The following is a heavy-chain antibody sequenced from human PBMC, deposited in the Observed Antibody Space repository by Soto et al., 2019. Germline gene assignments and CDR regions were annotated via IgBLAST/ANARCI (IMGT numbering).Heavy chain of an antibody. CDR3: ARTYYDFARGMDV. D-gene: IGHD3-3*01. Sequence: GASVKVSCKASGYTFTGYYMHWVRQAPGQGLEWMGWINPNSGGTSYAQKFQGRVTMTRDTSISTAYMELSRLRSDDTAVYYCARTYYDFARGMDVWGQGTTVTVSS. J-gene: IGHJ6*02. CDR2: INPNSGGT. CDR1: GYTFTGYY. V-gene: IGHV1-2*02.